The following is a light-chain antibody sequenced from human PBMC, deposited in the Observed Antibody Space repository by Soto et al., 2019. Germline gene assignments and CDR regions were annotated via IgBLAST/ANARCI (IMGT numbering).Light chain of an antibody. J-gene: IGKJ4*02. V-gene: IGKV1-39*01. CDR2: AAS. Sequence: DIQMTQSPSSLSASVGDSVTITCRASQSISSYLNWYQQKPGKAPKLLIYAASSLQSGVPSRFSGSGSRTDFTLTISSLQPEDFATYYCQQSYSTPPTFGGGTKADIK. CDR3: QQSYSTPPT. CDR1: QSISSY.